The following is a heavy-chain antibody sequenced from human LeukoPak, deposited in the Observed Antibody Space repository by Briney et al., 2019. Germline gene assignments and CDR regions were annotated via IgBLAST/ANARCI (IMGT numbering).Heavy chain of an antibody. Sequence: GGSLRLSCAASGFTFSICAMSWVRQAPGKGLQWVSSITSSGDGTYYADSVKGRFTISRDNSENMLYLQMNSLRVEDTAVYFCARGRPNYYGSNGHYYRRDGDYWGQGTLVTVSS. CDR2: ITSSGDGT. CDR1: GFTFSICA. CDR3: ARGRPNYYGSNGHYYRRDGDY. V-gene: IGHV3-23*01. J-gene: IGHJ4*02. D-gene: IGHD3-22*01.